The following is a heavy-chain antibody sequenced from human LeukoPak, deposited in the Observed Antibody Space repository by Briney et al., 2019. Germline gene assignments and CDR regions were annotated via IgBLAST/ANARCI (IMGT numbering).Heavy chain of an antibody. D-gene: IGHD6-13*01. CDR3: ASSSYSSSWPYYYYYYYMDV. Sequence: GASVKVSCKASGYTFTSYDINWVRQATGQGLEWMGWMNPNSGNTGYAQKFQGRVTMTRNTSISTAYMELSSLRSEDTAVYYCASSSYSSSWPYYYYYYYMDVWGKGTTVTISS. V-gene: IGHV1-8*01. J-gene: IGHJ6*03. CDR1: GYTFTSYD. CDR2: MNPNSGNT.